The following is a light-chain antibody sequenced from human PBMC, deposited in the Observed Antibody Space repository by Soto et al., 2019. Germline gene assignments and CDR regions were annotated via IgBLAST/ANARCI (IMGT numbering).Light chain of an antibody. CDR1: SSDVGGYNY. CDR2: DVS. J-gene: IGLJ1*01. V-gene: IGLV2-11*01. Sequence: QSALTQPRSVSGSPGQSVTISCTETSSDVGGYNYVSWYQQHPGKAPKLMIYDVSKRPSGVPDRFSGSKSGNTASLTISGLQAEDEADYYCCSYAGSYTYVFGTGTKLTV. CDR3: CSYAGSYTYV.